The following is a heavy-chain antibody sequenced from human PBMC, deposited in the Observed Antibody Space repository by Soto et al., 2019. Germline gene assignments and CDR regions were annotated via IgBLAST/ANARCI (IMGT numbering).Heavy chain of an antibody. CDR3: VAALYSSSWYSDY. D-gene: IGHD6-13*01. J-gene: IGHJ4*02. CDR2: IYYSGST. V-gene: IGHV4-59*01. Sequence: TSETLSLTCTVSGGSISSYYWSWIRKPPGKGLEWIGYIYYSGSTNYNPSLKSRVTISVDTSKNQFSLKLSSVTAADTAVYYCVAALYSSSWYSDYWGQGTLVTVSS. CDR1: GGSISSYY.